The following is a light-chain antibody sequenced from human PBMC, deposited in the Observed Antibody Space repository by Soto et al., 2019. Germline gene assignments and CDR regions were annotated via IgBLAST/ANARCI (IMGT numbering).Light chain of an antibody. Sequence: DIQMTHSPSFLSAYVRYRVTITCRASQSISSYLNWYQQKPGKAPKVLIYDASSLQSGVPSRFSGSGTGTEFTLTISSLQPDDFATYYCQQYNSYSRTFGQGTKVDIK. CDR2: DAS. CDR3: QQYNSYSRT. CDR1: QSISSY. J-gene: IGKJ1*01. V-gene: IGKV1-5*01.